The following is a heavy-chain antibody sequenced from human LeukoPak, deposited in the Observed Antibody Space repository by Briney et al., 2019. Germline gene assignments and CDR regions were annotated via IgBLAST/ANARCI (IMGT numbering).Heavy chain of an antibody. J-gene: IGHJ4*02. CDR3: ARAPPKLGYCSSTSCYAPFDY. Sequence: KASETLSLTCTVSGGSISSYYWSWIRQPPGKGLEWIGYIYYSGSTNYSPSLKSRVTISVDTSKNQFSLKLSSVTAADTAVYYCARAPPKLGYCSSTSCYAPFDYWGQGTLVTVSS. D-gene: IGHD2-2*01. CDR1: GGSISSYY. V-gene: IGHV4-59*01. CDR2: IYYSGST.